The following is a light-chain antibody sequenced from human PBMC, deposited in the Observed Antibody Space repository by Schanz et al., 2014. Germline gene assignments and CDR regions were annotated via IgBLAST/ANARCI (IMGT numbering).Light chain of an antibody. V-gene: IGKV3-20*01. Sequence: EIVLTQSPGTLSLSPGERATLSCRASQSVSTNSLAWYQQKPGQAPRFLIYGASSRATGVPDRFSGSGSGTHFILTISRLEPEDFAVYFCHQYGDSSFTFGPGTRVDIK. CDR2: GAS. CDR1: QSVSTNS. CDR3: HQYGDSSFT. J-gene: IGKJ3*01.